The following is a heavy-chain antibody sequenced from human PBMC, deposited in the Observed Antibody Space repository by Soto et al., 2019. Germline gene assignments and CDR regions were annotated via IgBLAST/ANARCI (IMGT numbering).Heavy chain of an antibody. Sequence: QVQLQESGPGLVKPSGTLSLTCAVSGGSIRTDNWWSWVRQPPGKGLEWIGETYHDGNTHFNPSLKGRVPILLDKSKNQISLKLSSVTAADTAVYYCAYTPCGGGTCPSAFDIWGQGTMVTVSS. CDR1: GGSIRTDNW. CDR3: AYTPCGGGTCPSAFDI. CDR2: TYHDGNT. D-gene: IGHD2-15*01. J-gene: IGHJ3*02. V-gene: IGHV4-4*02.